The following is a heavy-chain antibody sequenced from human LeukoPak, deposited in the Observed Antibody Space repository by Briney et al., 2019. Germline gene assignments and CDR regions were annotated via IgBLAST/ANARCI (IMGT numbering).Heavy chain of an antibody. CDR3: ARLFGEFDP. D-gene: IGHD3-10*01. Sequence: PGGSLRLSCAASGFTFSSYWMSWVRQAPGKGLEWVANIKQDGSGKYYVDSVKGRFTISRDNAKKSLYLQMNSLRSEDTAVYYCARLFGEFDPWGQGTLVTVSS. CDR1: GFTFSSYW. V-gene: IGHV3-7*03. CDR2: IKQDGSGK. J-gene: IGHJ5*02.